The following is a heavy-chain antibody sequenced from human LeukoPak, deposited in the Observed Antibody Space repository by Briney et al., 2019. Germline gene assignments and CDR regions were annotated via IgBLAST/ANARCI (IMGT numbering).Heavy chain of an antibody. V-gene: IGHV4-59*01. J-gene: IGHJ4*02. D-gene: IGHD3-9*01. CDR2: IYYSGST. CDR3: ARERGSLTGYLSIDY. Sequence: SETLSLTCTVSGGSISVFYWSWIRQPPGKGLEWIGYIYYSGSTNYNPSLKSRVTISVDASKNQFSLRLSSVTAADTAVYYCARERGSLTGYLSIDYWGQGTLVTVSS. CDR1: GGSISVFY.